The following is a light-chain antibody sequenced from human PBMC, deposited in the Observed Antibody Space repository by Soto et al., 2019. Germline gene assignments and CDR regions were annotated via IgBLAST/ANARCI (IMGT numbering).Light chain of an antibody. J-gene: IGKJ2*01. CDR2: VAS. CDR3: QQSYSTPYS. Sequence: DIQMTQSPSSLSASVGDRVTITCRASQSIRNYVKWYQQKPGKAPKFLIYVASTLQSGVPSRFRGSGSGTDFTLTISSLQPEDFAPYYCQQSYSTPYSFAPGTKLEIK. V-gene: IGKV1-39*01. CDR1: QSIRNY.